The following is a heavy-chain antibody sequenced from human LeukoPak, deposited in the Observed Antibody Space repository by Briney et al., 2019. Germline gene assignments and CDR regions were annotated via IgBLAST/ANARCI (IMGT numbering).Heavy chain of an antibody. CDR1: GFTFSSYA. CDR3: AKGHCSSTTCSLGY. Sequence: PGGSLRLSCAASGFTFSSYAMSWVRQAAGKGLEWVSVISGSDGNTYYADSVKGRFTTSRDNSKNTLYLQMSSLETEDTAVYYCAKGHCSSTTCSLGYWGQGSLVTVSS. V-gene: IGHV3-23*01. J-gene: IGHJ4*02. D-gene: IGHD2-2*01. CDR2: ISGSDGNT.